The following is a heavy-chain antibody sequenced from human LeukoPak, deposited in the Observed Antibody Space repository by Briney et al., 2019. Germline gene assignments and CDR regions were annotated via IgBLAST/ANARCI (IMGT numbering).Heavy chain of an antibody. CDR2: MNSGGST. CDR1: GFIVSSDF. CDR3: TRGGSMVRGVL. V-gene: IGHV3-53*01. Sequence: GGSLRLSCAASGFIVSSDFMNWVRQAPGKGLEWVSAMNSGGSTFYADTVKGRFIISRDKSRNTLYLQMNSLSVDDTAVYYCTRGGSMVRGVLWGQGTLVTVSS. J-gene: IGHJ4*02. D-gene: IGHD3-10*01.